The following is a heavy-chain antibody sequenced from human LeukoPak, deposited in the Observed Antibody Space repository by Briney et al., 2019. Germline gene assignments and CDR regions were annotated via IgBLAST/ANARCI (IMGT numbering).Heavy chain of an antibody. V-gene: IGHV1-2*02. CDR3: ARDALRNRHWGAWFDP. D-gene: IGHD7-27*01. CDR1: GYTFTGYY. CDR2: INPNSGGT. Sequence: GASAKVSCKASGYTFTGYYMHWVRQAPGQGLGWMGWINPNSGGTNYAQKFQGRVTMTRDTSISTAYMELSRLRSDDTAVYYCARDALRNRHWGAWFDPWGQGTLVTVSS. J-gene: IGHJ5*02.